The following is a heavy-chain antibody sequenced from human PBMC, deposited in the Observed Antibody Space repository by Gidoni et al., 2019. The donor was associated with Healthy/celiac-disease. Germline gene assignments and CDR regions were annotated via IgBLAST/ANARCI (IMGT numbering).Heavy chain of an antibody. Sequence: EVQLVESGGGLVQPGGSLRLSCAASGFTFSSYELNWVRKAPGKGLEWVSYISSSGSTIYYADSVKGRFTISRDNAKNSLYLQMNSLRAEDTAVYYCARGSYYYDSSGYHNWFDPWGQGTLVTVSS. J-gene: IGHJ5*02. D-gene: IGHD3-22*01. CDR3: ARGSYYYDSSGYHNWFDP. CDR1: GFTFSSYE. CDR2: ISSSGSTI. V-gene: IGHV3-48*03.